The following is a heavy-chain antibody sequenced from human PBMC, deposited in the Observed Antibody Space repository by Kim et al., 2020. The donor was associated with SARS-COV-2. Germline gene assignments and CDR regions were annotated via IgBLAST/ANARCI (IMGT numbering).Heavy chain of an antibody. CDR2: INHSGST. CDR3: ARGSVQGVIDAASYYYYGMDV. V-gene: IGHV4-34*01. CDR1: GGSFSGYY. J-gene: IGHJ6*02. D-gene: IGHD3-10*01. Sequence: SETLSLTCAVYGGSFSGYYWSWIRQPPGKGLEWIGEINHSGSTNYNPSLKSRVNISVDTSKNQFSLKLSSVTAADTAVYYCARGSVQGVIDAASYYYYGMDVWGQGTTVTVSS.